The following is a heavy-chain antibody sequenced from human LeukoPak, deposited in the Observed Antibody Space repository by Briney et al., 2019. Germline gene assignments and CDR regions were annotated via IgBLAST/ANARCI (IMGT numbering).Heavy chain of an antibody. Sequence: SETLSLTCTVSGVSLSTDYWTWVRPPPWKRLEWIGYIHYSGSTSYNPSLKSRVTISLDTYKNQFSLKLTSVTSADTAVYYCARDAGATAYWGQGALVTVSS. CDR3: ARDAGATAY. CDR1: GVSLSTDY. CDR2: IHYSGST. V-gene: IGHV4-59*01. J-gene: IGHJ4*02. D-gene: IGHD4/OR15-4a*01.